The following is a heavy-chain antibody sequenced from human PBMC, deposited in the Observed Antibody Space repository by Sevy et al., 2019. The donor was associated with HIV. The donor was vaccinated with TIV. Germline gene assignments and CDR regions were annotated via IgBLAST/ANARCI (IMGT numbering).Heavy chain of an antibody. J-gene: IGHJ3*02. CDR1: GFTFSSYA. V-gene: IGHV3-23*01. CDR2: ISGSGGCT. D-gene: IGHD1-26*01. Sequence: GGSLRLSCAASGFTFSSYAMSWVRQAPGKGLEWVSAISGSGGCTYYADSVKGRFTISRDNSKNTLYLQMNSLRAEDTAVYYCAKGERWPKGAFDIWGQGTMVTVSS. CDR3: AKGERWPKGAFDI.